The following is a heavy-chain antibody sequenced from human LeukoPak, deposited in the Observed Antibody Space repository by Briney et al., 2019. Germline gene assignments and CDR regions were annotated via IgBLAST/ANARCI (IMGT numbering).Heavy chain of an antibody. CDR2: VYYSGST. D-gene: IGHD2-15*01. CDR3: ARLGWWDS. CDR1: RDSVSNDKFF. V-gene: IGHV4-39*01. J-gene: IGHJ4*02. Sequence: SETLSLTCTVSRDSVSNDKFFWGWIRQPPGEGLEWIGSVYYSGSTYYNPSLNSRVTISVDTSKNQFSLKLSSVTAADTAVYDCARLGWWDSWGQGTMVSVSS.